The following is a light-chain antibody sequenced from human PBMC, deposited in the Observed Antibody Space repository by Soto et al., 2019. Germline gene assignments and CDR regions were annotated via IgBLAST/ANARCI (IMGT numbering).Light chain of an antibody. CDR1: QSISSY. CDR3: QQHNSSPLT. V-gene: IGKV1-9*01. J-gene: IGKJ4*01. CDR2: SAS. Sequence: DIQLTQSPSFLSSSVGDRATISCRASQSISSYLASYQQQPGKAPKLLIYSASTLQTGVPSRFSGSGSGTDFTLTISSLQPEDFATYYCQQHNSSPLTFGGGTKVEIK.